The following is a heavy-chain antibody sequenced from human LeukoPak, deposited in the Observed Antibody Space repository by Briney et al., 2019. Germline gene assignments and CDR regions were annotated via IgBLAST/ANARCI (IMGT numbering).Heavy chain of an antibody. Sequence: GGSLRLSCAASGFSLSNYWMSWVRQAPEKGPEWVANIKQDGSEKYYVDSVKGRFTISRDNAKNSLYLQMNSLRAEDTALYYCAKDIGLVRGVTPNLDYWGQGTLVTVSS. CDR2: IKQDGSEK. J-gene: IGHJ4*02. CDR1: GFSLSNYW. V-gene: IGHV3-7*03. D-gene: IGHD3-10*02. CDR3: AKDIGLVRGVTPNLDY.